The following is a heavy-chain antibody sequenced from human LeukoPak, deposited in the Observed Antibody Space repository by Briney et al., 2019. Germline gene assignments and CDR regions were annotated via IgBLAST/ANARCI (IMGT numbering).Heavy chain of an antibody. J-gene: IGHJ3*02. CDR1: GFTFDDYA. CDR2: ISWNSGSI. Sequence: PGVSLRLSCAASGFTFDDYAMHWLRHAPGKGLVGGSGISWNSGSIGYADSVKGRFTISRDTATNSLSLQMNSLRAEDTALYYCAKSTLLGFPGAFAIWGQGTMVTVSS. CDR3: AKSTLLGFPGAFAI. V-gene: IGHV3-9*01. D-gene: IGHD7-27*01.